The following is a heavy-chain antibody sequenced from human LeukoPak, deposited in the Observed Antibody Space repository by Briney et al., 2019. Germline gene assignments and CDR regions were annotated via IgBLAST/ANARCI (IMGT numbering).Heavy chain of an antibody. CDR1: GFIFRTYW. CDR3: ARDRRVDYYYYMDV. V-gene: IGHV3-7*01. D-gene: IGHD2-15*01. J-gene: IGHJ6*03. Sequence: PGGSLRLSCAASGFIFRTYWMSWVRQAPGKGLEWVANIKQDGSDKYYVDSVKGRFTISRDNAKNSLYLQMNSLRAEDTAVYYCARDRRVDYYYYMDVWGKGTTVTVSS. CDR2: IKQDGSDK.